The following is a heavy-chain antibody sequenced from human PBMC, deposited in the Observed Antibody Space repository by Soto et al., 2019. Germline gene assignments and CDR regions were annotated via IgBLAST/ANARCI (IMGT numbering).Heavy chain of an antibody. CDR2: IYYSGST. CDR3: ARHYGAFDI. V-gene: IGHV4-59*08. J-gene: IGHJ3*02. Sequence: SETLSLTSAVYGGSFSGYYWSWIRQPPGKGLEWIGYIYYSGSTNYNPSLKSRVTISVDTSKNQFSLKLSSVTAADTAVYYCARHYGAFDIWGQGTMVTVSS. CDR1: GGSFSGYY. D-gene: IGHD3-16*01.